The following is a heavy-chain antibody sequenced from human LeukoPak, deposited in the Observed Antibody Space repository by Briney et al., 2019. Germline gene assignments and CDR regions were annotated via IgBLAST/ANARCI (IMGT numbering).Heavy chain of an antibody. CDR3: AGGQRRLQDY. V-gene: IGHV4-59*08. CDR2: IYYSGST. CDR1: GGSISGYY. J-gene: IGHJ4*02. Sequence: SETLSLTCTVSGGSISGYYWSWIRQPPGKGLEWIGYIYYSGSTNYNPSLKSRVTMSVDTSKNQFSLKLTSVTAADTAVYYCAGGQRRLQDYWGQGTLVTVSS.